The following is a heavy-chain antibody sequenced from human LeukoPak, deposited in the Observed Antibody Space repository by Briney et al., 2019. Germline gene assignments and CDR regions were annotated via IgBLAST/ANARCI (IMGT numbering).Heavy chain of an antibody. CDR2: INPNSGGT. J-gene: IGHJ3*02. CDR1: GYTFTGYY. Sequence: ASWKFSGKASGYTFTGYYMHWGRQAPGQGLDWRGWINPNSGGTNYAQKFQGRGTITRDTSISTAYMELSRLRSDDTAVSYRARDLRVVVDSDAFDIWGQGKMVTVSS. CDR3: ARDLRVVVDSDAFDI. V-gene: IGHV1-2*02. D-gene: IGHD3-22*01.